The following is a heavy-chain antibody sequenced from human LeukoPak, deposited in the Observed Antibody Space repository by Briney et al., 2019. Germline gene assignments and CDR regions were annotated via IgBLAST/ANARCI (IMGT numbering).Heavy chain of an antibody. CDR3: ARTRGSHISMAYLDY. V-gene: IGHV1-2*02. CDR1: GYIFTGYY. CDR2: INPKNGDT. D-gene: IGHD2/OR15-2a*01. J-gene: IGHJ4*02. Sequence: ASVKVSCKASGYIFTGYYMHWVRQAPGQGLEWMGWINPKNGDTNYAQKFQGRVTMTRDTSINTAYMELRSLRSDDTGVYYCARTRGSHISMAYLDYWGQGTLVTVSS.